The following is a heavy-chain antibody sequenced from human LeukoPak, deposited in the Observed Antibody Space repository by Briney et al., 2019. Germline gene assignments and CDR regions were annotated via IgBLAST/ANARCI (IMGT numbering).Heavy chain of an antibody. V-gene: IGHV4-4*02. CDR1: GGAISNTNW. D-gene: IGHD2-8*01. CDR2: ISLTGLT. Sequence: SETLSLTCGVSGGAISNTNWWSWVRQPPGQGLEWIGEISLTGLTHYNPSLESRVTVSLDKSKNQLSLNLTSVTAADTAVYYCSRENGAFSPFGYWGQGTLVTVLS. J-gene: IGHJ4*02. CDR3: SRENGAFSPFGY.